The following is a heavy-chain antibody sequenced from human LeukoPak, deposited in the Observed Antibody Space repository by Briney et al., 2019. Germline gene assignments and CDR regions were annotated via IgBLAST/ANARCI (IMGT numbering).Heavy chain of an antibody. CDR1: GGSFSGYY. V-gene: IGHV4-34*01. CDR3: ARGIMTTDV. Sequence: SETLSLTCAVYGGSFSGYYWSWIRQPPGKGLEWIGEINHSGSTNYNPSLKSRVTISVNASKNQFPLKLSSVTAADTAVYYCARGIMTTDVWGQGTTVTVSS. D-gene: IGHD4-11*01. CDR2: INHSGST. J-gene: IGHJ6*02.